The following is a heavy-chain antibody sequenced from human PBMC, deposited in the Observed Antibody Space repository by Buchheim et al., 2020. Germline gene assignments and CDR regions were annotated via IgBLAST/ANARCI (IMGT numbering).Heavy chain of an antibody. CDR1: GFTFSSYG. J-gene: IGHJ5*02. V-gene: IGHV3-30*18. CDR2: ISYDGSNK. CDR3: AKGLQPREWAEDDP. D-gene: IGHD3-3*01. Sequence: QVQLVESGGGVVQPGRSLRLSCAASGFTFSSYGMHWVRQAPGKGLEWVAVISYDGSNKYYADSVKGRFTISRDNSKNTLYLQMNSLRAEDTAVYYCAKGLQPREWAEDDPWAREP.